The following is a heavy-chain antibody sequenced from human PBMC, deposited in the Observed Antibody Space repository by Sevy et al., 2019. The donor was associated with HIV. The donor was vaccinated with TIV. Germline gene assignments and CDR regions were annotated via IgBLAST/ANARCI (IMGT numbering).Heavy chain of an antibody. Sequence: GGSLRLSCAASGFTFSSYRMTWVRQAPGKGLEWVSCISSNSDYINDEDSVKGRFTISRDNAKNLLYLQMDSLRAEDTAVYYCARAVMEMSTWRSDYWGQGTLVTVSS. V-gene: IGHV3-21*01. CDR1: GFTFSSYR. CDR2: ISSNSDYI. CDR3: ARAVMEMSTWRSDY. J-gene: IGHJ4*02. D-gene: IGHD3-16*01.